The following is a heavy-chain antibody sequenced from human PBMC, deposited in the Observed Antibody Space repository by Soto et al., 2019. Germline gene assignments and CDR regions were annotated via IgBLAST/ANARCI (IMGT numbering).Heavy chain of an antibody. CDR3: VMVDDYITPTPQDV. CDR1: ASIFVNYG. J-gene: IGHJ6*02. Sequence: QVQLVQSGDEVKQPGASCKVACKASASIFVNYGIAWVRQARGQGLEGRGWISPYTGNTHSATKVQGRLTMTTDTSTRTAYMDLGSLTSDDTAVYYCVMVDDYITPTPQDVWGQGTTVTVSS. D-gene: IGHD3-16*01. CDR2: ISPYTGNT. V-gene: IGHV1-18*01.